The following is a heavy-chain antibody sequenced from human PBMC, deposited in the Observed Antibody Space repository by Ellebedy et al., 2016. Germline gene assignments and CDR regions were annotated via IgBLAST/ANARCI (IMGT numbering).Heavy chain of an antibody. CDR3: AKDLPASGTDAFDI. V-gene: IGHV3-23*01. CDR1: GFTFSRSW. D-gene: IGHD3-10*01. J-gene: IGHJ3*02. CDR2: IADSGGST. Sequence: GGSLRLSCAASGFTFSRSWMSWVRQAPGKGLEWVSFIADSGGSTDYADSVKGRFTISRDNSENTSYLQVNSLRVEDTAIYYCAKDLPASGTDAFDIWGQGTMVTVSS.